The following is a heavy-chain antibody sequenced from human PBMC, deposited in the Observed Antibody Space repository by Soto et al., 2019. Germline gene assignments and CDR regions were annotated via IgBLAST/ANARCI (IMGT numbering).Heavy chain of an antibody. CDR3: GRYGQLLAQDDSYPFTGMAG. V-gene: IGHV1-18*01. CDR2: MGAHSGHT. D-gene: IGHD1-26*01. J-gene: IGHJ6*01. Sequence: QFQLVQSGAEVKKPGASVKVSCKASGYNFTRFGISWVRQAPGHGLEWLGWMGAHSGHTRQVQKFHARLTMTTDASMHKAYIDLRSLTSGDTALYYCGRYGQLLAQDDSYPFTGMAGWGQGTTVIVSS. CDR1: GYNFTRFG.